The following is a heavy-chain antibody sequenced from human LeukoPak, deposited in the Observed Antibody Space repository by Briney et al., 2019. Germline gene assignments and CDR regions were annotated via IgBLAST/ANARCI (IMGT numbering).Heavy chain of an antibody. CDR2: IWYDGSNK. CDR3: AKPISGWYNFDY. CDR1: GYTFSTHG. J-gene: IGHJ4*02. V-gene: IGHV3-33*06. Sequence: GGSLRLSCSVSGYTFSTHGMHWVRQAPGKGLEWVAVIWYDGSNKYYADSVKGRFTISRDNSKNTLYLQMNSLRAEDTAVYYCAKPISGWYNFDYWGQGTLVTVSS. D-gene: IGHD6-19*01.